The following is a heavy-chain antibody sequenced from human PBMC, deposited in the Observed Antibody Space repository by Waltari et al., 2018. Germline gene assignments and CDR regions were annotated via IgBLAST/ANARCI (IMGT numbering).Heavy chain of an antibody. J-gene: IGHJ3*02. D-gene: IGHD3-10*01. CDR1: GFTFSSYP. CDR2: ISGSGGST. CDR3: AKITPADGSAFDI. V-gene: IGHV3-23*01. Sequence: EVQLLESGGGLVQPGGSLRLSCAASGFTFSSYPMSWLRQAPGKGLEWVSAISGSGGSTYYADSVKGRFTISRDNSKNTLYLQMNSLRAEDTAVYYCAKITPADGSAFDIWGQGTMVTVSS.